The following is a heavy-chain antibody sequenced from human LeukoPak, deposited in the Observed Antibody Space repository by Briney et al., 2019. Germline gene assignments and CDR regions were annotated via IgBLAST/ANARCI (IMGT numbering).Heavy chain of an antibody. CDR2: IYYSRST. CDR1: GGSISSYY. Sequence: SETLSLTCTVSGGSISSYYWSWIRQPPGKGLEWIGYIYYSRSTNYNPSLKSRVTISVDTSKNQFSLKLSSVTAADTAVYYCARHRPYGDSPRGWYFDLWGRGTLVTVSS. CDR3: ARHRPYGDSPRGWYFDL. V-gene: IGHV4-59*08. D-gene: IGHD4-17*01. J-gene: IGHJ2*01.